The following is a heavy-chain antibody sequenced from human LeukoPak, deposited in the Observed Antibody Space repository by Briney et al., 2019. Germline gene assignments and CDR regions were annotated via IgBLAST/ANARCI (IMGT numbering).Heavy chain of an antibody. CDR3: ARALSPVSGWGLFDY. CDR2: IIPMFDTS. D-gene: IGHD6-19*01. J-gene: IGHJ4*02. CDR1: GDTFSSYA. Sequence: GSSVKVSCKASGDTFSSYAISWVRQAPGQGLEWMGGIIPMFDTSNYAQKFQGRVTITADKSTSTAYMELSSLRSEDTAVYYCARALSPVSGWGLFDYWGQGTLVTVSS. V-gene: IGHV1-69*06.